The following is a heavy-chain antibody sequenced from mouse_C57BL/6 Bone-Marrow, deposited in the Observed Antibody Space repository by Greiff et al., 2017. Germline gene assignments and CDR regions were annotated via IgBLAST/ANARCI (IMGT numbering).Heavy chain of an antibody. CDR3: ARESGSPYAMDY. V-gene: IGHV1-69*01. Sequence: VKLMESGAELARPGASVKLSCKASGYTFTSYWMHWVKQRPGQGLEWIGEIDPSDSYTNYNQKFKGKSTLTVDKSSITAYMQLSSLTSEDSAVYYCARESGSPYAMDYWGQGTSVTVSS. D-gene: IGHD1-1*01. CDR2: IDPSDSYT. CDR1: GYTFTSYW. J-gene: IGHJ4*01.